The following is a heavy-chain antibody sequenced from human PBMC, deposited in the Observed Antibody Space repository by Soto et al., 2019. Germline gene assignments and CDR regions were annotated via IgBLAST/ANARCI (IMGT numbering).Heavy chain of an antibody. D-gene: IGHD3-22*01. Sequence: SETLSLTNAVYGGSFSGYYCSWIRQPPGKGLEWIGEINHSGSTNYNPSLKSRVTISVDTSKNQFSLKLSSVTAADTAVYYCARGAKTRYYYDSSGRGWFDPWGQGTLVTVSS. V-gene: IGHV4-34*01. CDR3: ARGAKTRYYYDSSGRGWFDP. CDR1: GGSFSGYY. J-gene: IGHJ5*02. CDR2: INHSGST.